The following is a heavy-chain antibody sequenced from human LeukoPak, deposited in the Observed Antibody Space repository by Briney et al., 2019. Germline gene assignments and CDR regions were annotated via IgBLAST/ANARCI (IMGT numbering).Heavy chain of an antibody. Sequence: SQTLSLTCAISGDSVSSNSAAWNWIRQSPSRGLKWLGRTYYRSKWYNDYAISVKSRITINADTSKNQFSLQLNSVTPEDTAVYFCARDPSGWPGLSVDYWGQGTLVTVSS. V-gene: IGHV6-1*01. CDR1: GDSVSSNSAA. D-gene: IGHD6-19*01. CDR2: TYYRSKWYN. J-gene: IGHJ4*02. CDR3: ARDPSGWPGLSVDY.